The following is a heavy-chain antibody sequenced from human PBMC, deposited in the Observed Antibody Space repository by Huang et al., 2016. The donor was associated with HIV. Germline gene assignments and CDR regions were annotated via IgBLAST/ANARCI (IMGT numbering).Heavy chain of an antibody. CDR2: VNHIGKT. CDR1: GGSFSGYY. Sequence: QVQLRQWGAGLVKPSETLSLTCAVYGGSFSGYYWTWIRQSPGKGLEWIGDVNHIGKTNYQPSLKSRVTISKDTAKNQFSLQLTSVSAADTGVYFCAREKAADSAWYGVYYFDYWGEGALVTVTS. V-gene: IGHV4-34*01. J-gene: IGHJ4*02. D-gene: IGHD6-19*01. CDR3: AREKAADSAWYGVYYFDY.